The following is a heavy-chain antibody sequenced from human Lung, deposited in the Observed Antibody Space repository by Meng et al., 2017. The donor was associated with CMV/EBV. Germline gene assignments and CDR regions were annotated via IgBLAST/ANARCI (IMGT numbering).Heavy chain of an antibody. D-gene: IGHD1-1*01. J-gene: IGHJ4*02. CDR2: VSDSGSA. CDR3: ARGTGTTQHYFDY. CDR1: RASISSFY. V-gene: IGHV4-59*01. Sequence: ESLKTPRTIPRASISSFYWSWIRQPPGKGLQWIGYVSDSGSAKYNPSLESRGTISRDRSRNQFYLNLNSVTAADTAMYFCARGTGTTQHYFDYWGQGMLVTSPQ.